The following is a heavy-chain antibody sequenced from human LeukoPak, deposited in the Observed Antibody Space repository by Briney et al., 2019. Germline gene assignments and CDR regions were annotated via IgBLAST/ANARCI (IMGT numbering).Heavy chain of an antibody. V-gene: IGHV4-34*01. CDR1: GGSFSGYY. Sequence: PSETLSLTCAVYGGSFSGYYWSWIRQPPGKGLEWMGEINHSGSTNYNPSLKSRVTISVDTSKNQFSLKLSSVTAADTAVYYCARGGYCSGGSCYYNWFDPWGQGTLVTVSS. D-gene: IGHD2-15*01. CDR2: INHSGST. CDR3: ARGGYCSGGSCYYNWFDP. J-gene: IGHJ5*02.